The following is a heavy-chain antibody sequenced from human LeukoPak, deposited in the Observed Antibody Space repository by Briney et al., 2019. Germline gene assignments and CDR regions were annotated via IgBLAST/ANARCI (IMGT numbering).Heavy chain of an antibody. Sequence: ASVKVSCTSSGYTFTVHYMNWVRHAPGQGLEWMGRINPTTGVANYAQKFQGRITVTRDTSINTAYMELSSLRSDDTAVYYCARLDRNYYYLDVWGQGTTDTVSS. J-gene: IGHJ6*03. CDR3: ARLDRNYYYLDV. D-gene: IGHD1-1*01. CDR2: INPTTGVA. V-gene: IGHV1-2*06. CDR1: GYTFTVHY.